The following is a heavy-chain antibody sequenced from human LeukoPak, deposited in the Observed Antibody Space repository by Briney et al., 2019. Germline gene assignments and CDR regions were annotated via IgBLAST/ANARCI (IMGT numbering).Heavy chain of an antibody. CDR3: ARTLSYYYYYMDV. J-gene: IGHJ6*03. Sequence: SQTLSLTCTVSGGSISSGSYYWSWIRQPAGKGLEWIGRIYTSGSTNYNPSLKSRVTISVDTSKNQFSLKLGSVTAADTAVYYCARTLSYYYYYMDVWGKGTTVTISS. V-gene: IGHV4-61*02. CDR1: GGSISSGSYY. CDR2: IYTSGST.